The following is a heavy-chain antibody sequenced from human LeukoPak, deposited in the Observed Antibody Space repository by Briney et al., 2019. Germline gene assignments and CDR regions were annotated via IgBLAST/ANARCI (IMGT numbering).Heavy chain of an antibody. Sequence: GGSLRLSCAASGFPFSVFYMSWVRQAPGKGLEWVAIISYDGSNKYYADSVRGRFTISRDNSKNTLYLQMNSLRAEDTAVYYCARGPTVQEDLDYWGQGTLVTVSS. V-gene: IGHV3-30*03. J-gene: IGHJ4*02. CDR1: GFPFSVFY. CDR3: ARGPTVQEDLDY. CDR2: ISYDGSNK.